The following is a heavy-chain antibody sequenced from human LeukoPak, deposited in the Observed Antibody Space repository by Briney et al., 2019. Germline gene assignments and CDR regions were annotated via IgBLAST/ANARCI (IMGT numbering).Heavy chain of an antibody. CDR3: ARDSPNYSKGAIDI. J-gene: IGHJ3*02. V-gene: IGHV3-74*01. CDR2: VSTDGTST. CDR1: GFTFSSHG. D-gene: IGHD1-7*01. Sequence: GGSLRLSCAASGFTFSSHGMHGVRQAPGKGLVWVAHVSTDGTSTSSVDSVKGRFTISRDNAKNTLYLQMNSLRAEDTAVYYCARDSPNYSKGAIDIWGQGPMVTVSS.